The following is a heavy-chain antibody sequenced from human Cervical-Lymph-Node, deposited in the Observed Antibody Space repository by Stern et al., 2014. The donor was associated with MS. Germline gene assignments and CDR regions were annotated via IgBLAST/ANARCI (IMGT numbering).Heavy chain of an antibody. J-gene: IGHJ4*02. V-gene: IGHV1-18*01. Sequence: VQLVQSGDEVKKPGASVKVSCKTSGYSFTNYGISWVRLAPGQGLEWMGWITPYNGNTNYAQNFQGRVTLTTDTSTRTVYMELRSLRSDDAAVYYCARAAGMLDYWGQGTLVTVSS. CDR1: GYSFTNYG. CDR3: ARAAGMLDY. CDR2: ITPYNGNT. D-gene: IGHD1-1*01.